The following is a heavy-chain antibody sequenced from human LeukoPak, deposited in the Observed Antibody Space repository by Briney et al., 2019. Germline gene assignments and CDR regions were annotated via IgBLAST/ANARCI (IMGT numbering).Heavy chain of an antibody. CDR2: ISSSSSTI. J-gene: IGHJ4*02. CDR1: GFSFSSYS. Sequence: GGSLRLSCAASGFSFSSYSMNWVRQDPGKGLEWVSYISSSSSTIYYADSVKGRFTISRDNAKNSLFLQMNSLRAEDTAAYYCARMNYYDSSGYYYPLGYWGQGTLVTVSS. D-gene: IGHD3-22*01. CDR3: ARMNYYDSSGYYYPLGY. V-gene: IGHV3-48*01.